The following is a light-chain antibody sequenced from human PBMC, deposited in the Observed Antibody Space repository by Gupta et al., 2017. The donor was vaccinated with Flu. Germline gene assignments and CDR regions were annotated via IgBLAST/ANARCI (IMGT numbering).Light chain of an antibody. CDR3: MQGSRWPWA. J-gene: IGKJ1*01. V-gene: IGKV2-30*01. Sequence: DVVMTQTPLSLAVTLGQPASISCRSSQSLVYSDGNIYLHWFQQRPGQSPRRRIYWVSHRDSGVPERFSGSGSGTDFTLEISRVEAEDVWVYYCMQGSRWPWAFGQGTKVEIK. CDR1: QSLVYSDGNIY. CDR2: WVS.